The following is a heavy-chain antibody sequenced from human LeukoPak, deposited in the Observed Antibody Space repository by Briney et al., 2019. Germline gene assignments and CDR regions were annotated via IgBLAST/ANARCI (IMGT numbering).Heavy chain of an antibody. CDR2: IGGSGGDT. V-gene: IGHV3-23*01. CDR3: AKDFVVVPGLVNYFDS. CDR1: GFTFSNYA. D-gene: IGHD2-2*01. Sequence: GGSLRLSCAASGFTFSNYAMNWVRQAPGKGLEWVSVIGGSGGDTYYADSVKGRFTISRDDSKNRLYLRMNSLRAEDTALYYCAKDFVVVPGLVNYFDSWGQGTLVTVSS. J-gene: IGHJ4*02.